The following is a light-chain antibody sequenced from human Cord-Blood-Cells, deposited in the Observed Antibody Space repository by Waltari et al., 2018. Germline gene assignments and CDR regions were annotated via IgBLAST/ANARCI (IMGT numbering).Light chain of an antibody. CDR3: AAWDDSLNGWV. J-gene: IGLJ3*02. CDR2: SNN. Sequence: QSVLTQPPSASGTPGQRVTISCSGSSSNIGSNTVNWYQQLPGTAPKLLIYSNNQRPSGVPYRFSGSKSGTSVSLAISGLQSEDEADYYCAAWDDSLNGWVFGGGTKLTVL. CDR1: SSNIGSNT. V-gene: IGLV1-44*01.